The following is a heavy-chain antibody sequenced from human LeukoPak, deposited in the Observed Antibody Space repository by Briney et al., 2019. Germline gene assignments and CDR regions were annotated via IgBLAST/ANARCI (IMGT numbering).Heavy chain of an antibody. J-gene: IGHJ4*02. CDR1: GFTFSSYT. D-gene: IGHD7-27*01. CDR3: AKDGGLWVSAHWGDS. V-gene: IGHV3-23*01. Sequence: GGSLRLSCAAFGFTFSSYTMSWVRQAPGKGLEWVSTITTSDGNTYYADSVKGQLTVSRDNSKNTLFLQMNSLRAEDTAVYYCAKDGGLWVSAHWGDSWGRGTLVTVSS. CDR2: ITTSDGNT.